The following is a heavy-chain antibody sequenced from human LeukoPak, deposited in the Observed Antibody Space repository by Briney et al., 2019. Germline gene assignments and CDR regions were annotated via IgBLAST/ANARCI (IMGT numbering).Heavy chain of an antibody. CDR3: AELGITMIGGV. Sequence: GGSLRLSCAASGFTFSSYSMNWVRQAPGKGLEWVSFIYSGTIHYSDSVKGRFTISRDNSKNTLYLQMNSLRAEDTAVYYCAELGITMIGGVWGKGTTVTISS. D-gene: IGHD3-10*02. J-gene: IGHJ6*04. CDR1: GFTFSSYS. V-gene: IGHV3-66*01. CDR2: IYSGTI.